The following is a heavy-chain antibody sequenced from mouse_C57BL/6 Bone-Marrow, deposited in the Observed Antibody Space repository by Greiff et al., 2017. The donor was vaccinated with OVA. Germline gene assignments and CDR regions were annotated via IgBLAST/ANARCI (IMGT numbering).Heavy chain of an antibody. CDR2: INPNNGGT. D-gene: IGHD1-1*01. Sequence: EVQLQQSGPEMVKPGASVKISCKASGYTFTDYYMNWVKQSHGQSLEWIGDINPNNGGTSYNLKFKGKATLTVDKSSSTTYMELRSLTSEDSAVXYCARSYHDSTWYFDVWGTGTTVTVSS. J-gene: IGHJ1*03. V-gene: IGHV1-26*01. CDR1: GYTFTDYY. CDR3: ARSYHDSTWYFDV.